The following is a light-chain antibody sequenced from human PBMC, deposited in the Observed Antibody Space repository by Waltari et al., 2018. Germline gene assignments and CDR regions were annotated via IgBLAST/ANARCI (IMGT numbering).Light chain of an antibody. CDR1: SSDIGYYDY. J-gene: IGLJ7*01. Sequence: QAALTQPPFVSGSPGQSVTISCTGTSSDIGYYDYVSWYQQKPDKAPKVIIYDVTKRPSWVSHRFSGSKSGNTASLTISGLQSEDEADYYCSSYTGSIIGLFGGGTRLTVL. V-gene: IGLV2-14*03. CDR3: SSYTGSIIGL. CDR2: DVT.